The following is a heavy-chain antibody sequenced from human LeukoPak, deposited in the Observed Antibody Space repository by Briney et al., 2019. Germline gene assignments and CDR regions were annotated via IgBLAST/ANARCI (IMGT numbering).Heavy chain of an antibody. CDR1: GFTFSSSA. J-gene: IGHJ4*02. CDR3: AKAPEGCSSTSCYYGY. CDR2: ISSSGGRT. V-gene: IGHV3-23*01. D-gene: IGHD2-2*01. Sequence: GGSLRLSCAASGFTFSSSAMSWVRQAPGKGREWVSAISSSGGRTYHADSVKGRFSISRDNSKNTLYLQMNSLRAEDTAVYYCAKAPEGCSSTSCYYGYWGQGTLVAVSS.